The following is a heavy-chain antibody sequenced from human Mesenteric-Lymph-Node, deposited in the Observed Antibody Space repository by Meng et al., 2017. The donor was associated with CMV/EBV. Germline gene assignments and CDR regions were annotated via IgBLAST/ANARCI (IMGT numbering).Heavy chain of an antibody. Sequence: WVFYGGSFSGYYWRWSRQLPGKGLEWIGEINHSGSTNYNPSLKSRVTISVDTSKTQLALKLSSVTAADTAVYYCARAKYSTYAWFDPWGQGTLVTVSS. CDR3: ARAKYSTYAWFDP. J-gene: IGHJ5*02. CDR1: GGSFSGYY. CDR2: INHSGST. D-gene: IGHD4-11*01. V-gene: IGHV4-34*01.